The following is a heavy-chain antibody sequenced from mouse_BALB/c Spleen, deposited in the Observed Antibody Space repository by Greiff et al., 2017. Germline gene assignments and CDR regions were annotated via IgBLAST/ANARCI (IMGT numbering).Heavy chain of an antibody. CDR2: INPSSGYT. D-gene: IGHD2-3*01. V-gene: IGHV1-4*02. CDR1: GYTFTSYT. CDR3: ARSDGSHYFDY. Sequence: VQLVESAAELARPGASVKMSCKASGYTFTSYTMHWVKQRPGQGLEWIGYINPSSGYTEYNQKFKDKTTLTADKSSSTAYMQLSSLTSEDSAVYYCARSDGSHYFDYGGQGTTLTGSS. J-gene: IGHJ2*01.